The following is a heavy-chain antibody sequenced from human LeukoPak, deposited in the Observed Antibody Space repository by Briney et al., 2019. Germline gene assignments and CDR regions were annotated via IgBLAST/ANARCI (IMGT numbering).Heavy chain of an antibody. CDR1: GFTFSSYS. CDR3: ARGKSLIVVVPADTLDY. J-gene: IGHJ4*02. V-gene: IGHV3-21*01. Sequence: GGSLRLSCAASGFTFSSYSMNWVRQAPGKGLEWVSSISSSSSYIYYADSVKGRFTISRDNAKNSLYLQMNSLRAEDTAVYYCARGKSLIVVVPADTLDYWGQGTLVTVSS. D-gene: IGHD2-2*01. CDR2: ISSSSSYI.